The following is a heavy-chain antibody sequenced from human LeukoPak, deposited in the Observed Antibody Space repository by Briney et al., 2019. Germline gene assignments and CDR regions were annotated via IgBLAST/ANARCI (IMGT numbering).Heavy chain of an antibody. Sequence: GGSLRLSCAASGFTFSSYSMNWVRQAPGKGLEWVSSIDTSSRYIYYGDSVKGRFTISRDNAKNSLYLQMNSLRAEDTAVYYCARAHHDGSRSWYFPHIWGQGTMVTVSS. CDR1: GFTFSSYS. J-gene: IGHJ3*02. V-gene: IGHV3-21*01. D-gene: IGHD6-13*01. CDR3: ARAHHDGSRSWYFPHI. CDR2: IDTSSRYI.